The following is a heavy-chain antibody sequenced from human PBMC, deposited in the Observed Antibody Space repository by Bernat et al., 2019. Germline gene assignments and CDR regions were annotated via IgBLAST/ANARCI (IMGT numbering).Heavy chain of an antibody. Sequence: QVQLVQSGAEVKKPGASVKVSCKVSGYTLTELSMHWVRQAPGKGLEWMGGFDPEDGETIYAQKFQGRVTMTEDTSTDTAYMELSSLRSEDTAVYYCATSRAIVVVVAAPDDFDIWGQGTMVTVSS. J-gene: IGHJ3*02. CDR1: GYTLTELS. CDR3: ATSRAIVVVVAAPDDFDI. V-gene: IGHV1-24*01. D-gene: IGHD2-15*01. CDR2: FDPEDGET.